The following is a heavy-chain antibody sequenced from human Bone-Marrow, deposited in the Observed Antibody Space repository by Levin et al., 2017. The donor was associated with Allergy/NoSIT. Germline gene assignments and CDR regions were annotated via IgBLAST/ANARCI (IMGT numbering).Heavy chain of an antibody. D-gene: IGHD1-1*01. J-gene: IGHJ4*02. CDR2: IIPIFGTA. CDR3: ARVQGLEPHRGGYFDY. Sequence: SVKVSCKASGGTFSSYAISWVRQAPGQGLEWMGGIIPIFGTANYAQKFQGRVTITADKSTSTAYMELSSLRSEDTAVYYCARVQGLEPHRGGYFDYWGQGTLVTVSS. V-gene: IGHV1-69*06. CDR1: GGTFSSYA.